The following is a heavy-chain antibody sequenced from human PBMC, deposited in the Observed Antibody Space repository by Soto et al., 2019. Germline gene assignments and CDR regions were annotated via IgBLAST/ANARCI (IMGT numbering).Heavy chain of an antibody. CDR2: IIAILGIA. CDR3: ARILRGDDVFWYFDF. Sequence: QVQLVQSGAEVKKPGSSVKVSCKASGGTFSSYTISWVRQAPGQGLEWMGRIIAILGIANYAQKLQGRVTIPADKATSTAYMELSSLRYEDTAGDYWARILRGDDVFWYFDFARCGSLVT. D-gene: IGHD5-12*01. J-gene: IGHJ2*01. CDR1: GGTFSSYT. V-gene: IGHV1-69*02.